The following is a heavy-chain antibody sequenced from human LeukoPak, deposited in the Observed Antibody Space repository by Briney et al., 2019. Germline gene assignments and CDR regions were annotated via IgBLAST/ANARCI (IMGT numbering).Heavy chain of an antibody. D-gene: IGHD3-22*01. J-gene: IGHJ4*02. CDR2: ISYDGSNK. Sequence: GSLRLSCAASGFTFSSYGMHWVRQAPGKGLEWVAVISYDGSNKYYADSVKGRFTISRDNSKNTLYLQMNSLRAEDTAVYYCAKDLGYYDSSGYYFTMPDYWGQGTLVTVSS. CDR3: AKDLGYYDSSGYYFTMPDY. V-gene: IGHV3-30*18. CDR1: GFTFSSYG.